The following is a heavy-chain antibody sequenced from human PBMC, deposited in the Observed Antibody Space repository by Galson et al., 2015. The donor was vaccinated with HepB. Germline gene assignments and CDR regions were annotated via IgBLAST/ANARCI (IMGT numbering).Heavy chain of an antibody. CDR2: IRVSNGNT. V-gene: IGHV1-18*01. CDR3: ARDDLIVGANPDY. Sequence: VKVSCKAVGYTFDAYGISWVRQAPGQGLEWMGWIRVSNGNTTYAQKFQDRVTMTADRVTRTAYMEVTSLRSEDTAVYYCARDDLIVGANPDYWGQGTLVIVSS. CDR1: GYTFDAYG. J-gene: IGHJ4*02. D-gene: IGHD1-26*01.